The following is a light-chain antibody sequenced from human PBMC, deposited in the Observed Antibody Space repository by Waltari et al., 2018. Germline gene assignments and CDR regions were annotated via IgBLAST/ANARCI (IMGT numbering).Light chain of an antibody. J-gene: IGKJ1*01. CDR3: QRYGSLVA. CDR2: GVS. CDR1: QVISSTY. V-gene: IGKV3-20*01. Sequence: EIVLTQSPDILSLSPGERATLSCRASQVISSTYVAWYQQKPGQAPRLLIYGVSSRATGIPDRFSGSGSGTDFTLTISSLEPEDFVVYFCQRYGSLVAFGQGTKVEIK.